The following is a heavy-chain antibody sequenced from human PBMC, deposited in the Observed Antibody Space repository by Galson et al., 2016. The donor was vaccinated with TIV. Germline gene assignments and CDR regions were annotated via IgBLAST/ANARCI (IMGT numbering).Heavy chain of an antibody. CDR1: GGSFSTYA. J-gene: IGHJ3*02. D-gene: IGHD5-12*01. CDR2: IIPILGPT. Sequence: SVKVSCKVSGGSFSTYAINWVRQAPGQGPEWMGRIIPILGPTKYAQRFQGRVSITADKSTNTAYMDLSSLRPDDTAVYYCARDNKATFGYDDAFDIWGQGTLVTVSS. V-gene: IGHV1-69*06. CDR3: ARDNKATFGYDDAFDI.